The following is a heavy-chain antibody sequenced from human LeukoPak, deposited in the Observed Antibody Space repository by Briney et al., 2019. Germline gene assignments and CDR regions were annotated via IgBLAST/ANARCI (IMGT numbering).Heavy chain of an antibody. J-gene: IGHJ4*02. CDR3: AKCYYDSSTSGTDW. CDR1: GFTFSNYA. CDR2: ISGSGGST. V-gene: IGHV3-23*01. Sequence: GGSLRLSCAASGFTFSNYAMSWVGQAQGKGMEWVSAISGSGGSTYYADSVVKGRFTISRDNSKNTLYLQMNSLRAEDTAVYYCAKCYYDSSTSGTDWWGQGTLVTVSS. D-gene: IGHD3-22*01.